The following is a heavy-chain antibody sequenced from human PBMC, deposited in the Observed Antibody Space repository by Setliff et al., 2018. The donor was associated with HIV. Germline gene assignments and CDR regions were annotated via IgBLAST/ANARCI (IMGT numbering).Heavy chain of an antibody. CDR1: GFTFSDYE. D-gene: IGHD3-22*01. Sequence: GGSLRLSCTASGFTFSDYEMNWVRQAPGKGLEWVGRIKGRSDGGATDYAAPVKGRFTISRDDSRNTLFLQMNSLQTEDTAVYYCTTGYDSSGYELIYFDFWGQGTLVTSPQ. CDR2: IKGRSDGGAT. V-gene: IGHV3-15*01. J-gene: IGHJ4*02. CDR3: TTGYDSSGYELIYFDF.